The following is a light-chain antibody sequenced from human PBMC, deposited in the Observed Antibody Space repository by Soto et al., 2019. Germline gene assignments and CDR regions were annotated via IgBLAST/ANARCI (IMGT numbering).Light chain of an antibody. Sequence: DIQLTQSPSFLSASVGDRVTITCRASQGISSYLAWYQQKPGKAPKLLIYAASTLQSGVPSRFSGSGSGTEFTLTISSLQPEDFATYYCQQLSSYPYTFGQGTKLEI. J-gene: IGKJ2*01. CDR1: QGISSY. CDR3: QQLSSYPYT. CDR2: AAS. V-gene: IGKV1-9*01.